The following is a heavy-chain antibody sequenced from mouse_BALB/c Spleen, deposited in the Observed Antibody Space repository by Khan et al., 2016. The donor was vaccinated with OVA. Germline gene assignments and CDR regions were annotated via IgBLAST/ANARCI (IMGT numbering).Heavy chain of an antibody. D-gene: IGHD2-14*01. Sequence: LVQYGPELKKPGETVRISCKASGYTFTTAGMQWVQKMPGKGLKWIGWINTHSGVPKYAEDFKGRFAFSLETSASTAYLQISNLKNEDTATYFCARGGAAYYRSDGGAMDYWGQGTSVTVSS. J-gene: IGHJ4*01. CDR2: INTHSGVP. V-gene: IGHV9-4*02. CDR1: GYTFTTAG. CDR3: ARGGAAYYRSDGGAMDY.